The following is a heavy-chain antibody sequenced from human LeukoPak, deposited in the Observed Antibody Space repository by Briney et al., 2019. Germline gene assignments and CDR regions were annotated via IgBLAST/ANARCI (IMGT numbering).Heavy chain of an antibody. D-gene: IGHD2-2*01. CDR3: ARDPYTSFFGAFDI. CDR1: KLTFSSYW. Sequence: PGGSLRLSCVASKLTFSSYWMTWVRQAPGKGLGWVANIKGDGSEEYYVDSVKGRFTISRDNAKNSLYLQMDSLRAEDTAVYYCARDPYTSFFGAFDIWGQGTMVTVSS. CDR2: IKGDGSEE. J-gene: IGHJ3*02. V-gene: IGHV3-7*04.